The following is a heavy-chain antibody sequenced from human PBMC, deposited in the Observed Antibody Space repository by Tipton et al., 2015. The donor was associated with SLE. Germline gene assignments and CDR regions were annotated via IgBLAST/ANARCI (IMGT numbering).Heavy chain of an antibody. D-gene: IGHD5-12*01. CDR3: ARAYPIHRGYDFSY. V-gene: IGHV1-18*01. CDR2: ISTYNGNT. J-gene: IGHJ4*02. Sequence: QLVQSGAEVKKPGASVKVSCKASGYTFTSYGISWVRQAPGQGLEWMGWISTYNGNTNYAQKLQGRVTMTTDTSTSTASMDLRSVGPDATSLSPGARAYPIHRGYDFSYGGQETPVTPSS. CDR1: GYTFTSYG.